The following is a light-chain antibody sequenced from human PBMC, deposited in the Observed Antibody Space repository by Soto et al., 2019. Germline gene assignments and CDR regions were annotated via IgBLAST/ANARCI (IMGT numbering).Light chain of an antibody. CDR2: EVT. Sequence: QAVLTQPASVSVSPGQSIAISCTGTRSDVGAYNYVSWYQQHPFKAPKLMISEVTNRPSGVSDRFSSSKSGNTASLTISGLQDEDEDDYYCSSFTSRFTFVFGTGPNLPVL. CDR1: RSDVGAYNY. CDR3: SSFTSRFTFV. J-gene: IGLJ1*01. V-gene: IGLV2-14*01.